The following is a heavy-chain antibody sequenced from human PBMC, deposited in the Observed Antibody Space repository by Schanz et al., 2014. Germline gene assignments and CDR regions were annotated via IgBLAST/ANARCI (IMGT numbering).Heavy chain of an antibody. J-gene: IGHJ4*02. D-gene: IGHD3-9*01. CDR2: ISYDGRNK. CDR3: AKQIHYDILTVTRN. Sequence: VQLVESGGYLVQPGGSLRLSCSASGFTFSSYAMHWVRQAPGKGLEWVAVISYDGRNKYYADSVKGRFTISRDNSKNTLYLQMNSLRAEDTAVYYCAKQIHYDILTVTRNWGQGTLVTVSS. CDR1: GFTFSSYA. V-gene: IGHV3-30-3*01.